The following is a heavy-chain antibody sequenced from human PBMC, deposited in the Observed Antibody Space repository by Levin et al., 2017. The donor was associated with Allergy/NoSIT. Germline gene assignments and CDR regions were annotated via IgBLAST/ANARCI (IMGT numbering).Heavy chain of an antibody. V-gene: IGHV4-38-2*01. D-gene: IGHD1-26*01. CDR1: GSSINSAYY. CDR2: IYHRGST. Sequence: PSETLSLTCAVSGSSINSAYYWAWIRQPPGKGLEWIGSIYHRGSTYYNSSLKSRVIISVDTSKNQFSLKLSSVTAADTAMYYCALHPPYSGSYSAAGDDYWGQGILVTVSS. J-gene: IGHJ4*02. CDR3: ALHPPYSGSYSAAGDDY.